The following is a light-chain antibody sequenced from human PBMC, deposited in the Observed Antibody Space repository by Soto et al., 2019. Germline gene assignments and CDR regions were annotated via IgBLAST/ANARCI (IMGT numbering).Light chain of an antibody. J-gene: IGKJ4*01. Sequence: EVVMTQSTATLSVSPGERATLSCRASQSGTSRLAWYQQKPGQAPRLLIYGASARATGIPARFSGSGSGTEFTLTINSLQSEDFAVYYCQQYNNWPLTFGGGTKVDIK. CDR3: QQYNNWPLT. CDR1: QSGTSR. V-gene: IGKV3-15*01. CDR2: GAS.